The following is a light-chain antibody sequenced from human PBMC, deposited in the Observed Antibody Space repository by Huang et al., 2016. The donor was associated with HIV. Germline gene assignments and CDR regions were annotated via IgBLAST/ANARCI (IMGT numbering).Light chain of an antibody. CDR3: QQYYSTPLYT. CDR2: CAS. CDR1: QSVLYTSNNKSH. V-gene: IGKV4-1*01. Sequence: DIVLTQSPDSLAVSLGERATITCKSSQSVLYTSNNKSHLAWYQQKPGPPPTLLISCASTRESGVPDRFSGSGSGTDFTLTIRSLQAEDVAVYYCQQYYSTPLYTFGQGTKLEIK. J-gene: IGKJ2*01.